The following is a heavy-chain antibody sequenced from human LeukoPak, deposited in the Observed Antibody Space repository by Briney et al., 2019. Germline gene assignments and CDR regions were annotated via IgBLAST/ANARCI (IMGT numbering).Heavy chain of an antibody. V-gene: IGHV3-23*01. D-gene: IGHD2-2*03. CDR2: ISNYGETT. J-gene: IGHJ3*02. Sequence: PGGSLRLSCAASGFMFNDYTMNWVPQAPGKGLEWVSVISNYGETTHYGYSVKGRFTISRDNSKNILYLPMNSLRAEDTALYYCVKDGWAIWGQGTMVTVSS. CDR3: VKDGWAI. CDR1: GFMFNDYT.